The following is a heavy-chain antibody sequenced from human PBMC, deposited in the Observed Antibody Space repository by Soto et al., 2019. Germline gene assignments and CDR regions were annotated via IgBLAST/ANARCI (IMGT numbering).Heavy chain of an antibody. CDR1: GGIFSSYA. J-gene: IGHJ4*02. Sequence: SVKVSCKASGGIFSSYAISWLRQAPGQGLEWMWAVIPILGQPYYAQTLQGRVTITADESAITAYMELSSLRSEDTAVYFCARVGGVGAPPGADYWGQGTLVTVSS. D-gene: IGHD1-26*01. V-gene: IGHV1-69*13. CDR2: VIPILGQP. CDR3: ARVGGVGAPPGADY.